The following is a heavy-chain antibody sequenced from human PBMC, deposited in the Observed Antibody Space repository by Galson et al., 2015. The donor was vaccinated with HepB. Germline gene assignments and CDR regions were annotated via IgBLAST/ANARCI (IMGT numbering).Heavy chain of an antibody. CDR2: ISAYNGKT. Sequence: SVKVSCKASGYSFSNYGISWVRQAPGQGLEWMGWISAYNGKTHFGQSVQGRLTLTTDTSTSTGYMELRNLKSDDTAVYYCARALTVLGEYYFDSWGQGTQVTVSS. D-gene: IGHD2/OR15-2a*01. CDR3: ARALTVLGEYYFDS. J-gene: IGHJ4*02. CDR1: GYSFSNYG. V-gene: IGHV1-18*04.